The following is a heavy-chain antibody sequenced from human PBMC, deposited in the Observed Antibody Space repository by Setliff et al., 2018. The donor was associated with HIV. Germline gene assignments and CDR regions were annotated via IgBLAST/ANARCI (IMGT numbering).Heavy chain of an antibody. J-gene: IGHJ5*02. CDR3: ASRVYYYDSSGYLREEGFDP. Sequence: ASETLSLTCTGSGGSISNSRYYWSWIRQPPGKGLEWIGSIYYSGSTYYNPSLKSRVTISVDTSKNQFSLKLSSVTAADAAVYYCASRVYYYDSSGYLREEGFDPWGQGTLVTVSS. CDR2: IYYSGST. V-gene: IGHV4-39*01. D-gene: IGHD3-22*01. CDR1: GGSISNSRYY.